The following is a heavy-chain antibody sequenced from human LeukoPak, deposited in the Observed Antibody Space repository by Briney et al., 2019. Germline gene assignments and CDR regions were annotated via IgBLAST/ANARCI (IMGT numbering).Heavy chain of an antibody. J-gene: IGHJ3*01. CDR2: IRYDGSNK. Sequence: GGSLRLSCAASGFTFSSYGMHWVRQAPGKGLEWVAFIRYDGSNKYYADSVKGRFTISRDNSKNTLYLQMNSLRADDTAVYYCAMKAVPRARLYDAFDFWGQGTVVTVSS. D-gene: IGHD2-2*02. CDR3: AMKAVPRARLYDAFDF. CDR1: GFTFSSYG. V-gene: IGHV3-30*02.